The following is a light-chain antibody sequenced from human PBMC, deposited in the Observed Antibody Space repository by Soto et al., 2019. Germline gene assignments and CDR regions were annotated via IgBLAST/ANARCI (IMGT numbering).Light chain of an antibody. Sequence: EIVLTQSPGTLSFFPGEMATLSCRASQNVGTNLAWYQQKPGQAPRLLIYGASTRATGIPARFSGSGSGTEFTLTTSSLQSGDFAVYYCQQYNHWPPITFGQGTRLEIK. CDR3: QQYNHWPPIT. CDR2: GAS. J-gene: IGKJ5*01. CDR1: QNVGTN. V-gene: IGKV3-15*01.